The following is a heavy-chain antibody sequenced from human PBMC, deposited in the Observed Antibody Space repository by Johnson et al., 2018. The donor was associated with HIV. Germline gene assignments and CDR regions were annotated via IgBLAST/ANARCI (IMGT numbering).Heavy chain of an antibody. CDR3: ARGSLMTQWLRGDDAFDI. D-gene: IGHD6-19*01. CDR2: IKQDGSEK. Sequence: VQLVESGGGVVQPGGSLRLSCVASGFNFSSYWMSWVRQAPGKGLEWVANIKQDGSEKYYVDSVKGRFTISSDNAKNTLYLQRNSLRAEDTAVYYCARGSLMTQWLRGDDAFDIWGQGTMVTVSS. J-gene: IGHJ3*02. CDR1: GFNFSSYW. V-gene: IGHV3-7*01.